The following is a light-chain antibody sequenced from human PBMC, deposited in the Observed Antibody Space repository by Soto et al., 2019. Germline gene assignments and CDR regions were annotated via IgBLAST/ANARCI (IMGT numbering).Light chain of an antibody. J-gene: IGKJ1*01. CDR2: DAS. V-gene: IGKV1-5*01. CDR1: QTISTW. CDR3: QQYKSYST. Sequence: DIQMTQSPSTLSASVGDRVTITCRASQTISTWLAWDQQKPGKAPKPLIYDASSLQSGVPSRFSGRGSGTEFTLTISSLQPDDFATYYCQQYKSYSTFGQGTRVEIK.